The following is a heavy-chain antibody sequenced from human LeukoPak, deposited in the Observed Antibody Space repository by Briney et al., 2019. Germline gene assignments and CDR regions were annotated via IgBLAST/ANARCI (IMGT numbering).Heavy chain of an antibody. CDR2: IYYSGST. CDR1: GGSISSYY. Sequence: SETLSLTCTVSGGSISSYYWSWIRQPPGKGLEWIGYIYYSGSTNYNPSLKSRVTISVDTSKNQFSLKLSSVTAADTAVYYCARKEPGRFDWLYDAFDIWGQGTMVTVSS. CDR3: ARKEPGRFDWLYDAFDI. V-gene: IGHV4-59*01. J-gene: IGHJ3*02. D-gene: IGHD3-9*01.